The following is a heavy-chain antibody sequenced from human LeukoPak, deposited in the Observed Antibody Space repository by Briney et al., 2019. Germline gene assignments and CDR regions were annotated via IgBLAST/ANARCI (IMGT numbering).Heavy chain of an antibody. CDR2: MYYTGST. CDR3: ARREGRGGPSDY. CDR1: GGSISSDY. V-gene: IGHV4-59*08. Sequence: SETLSLTCSVSGGSISSDYWAWIRQPPGKGLEWIGYMYYTGSTNYNPSLKSRVTISLATSKNQFSLKLSSVTAADTAVYYCARREGRGGPSDYWGQGTLVTVSS. J-gene: IGHJ4*02. D-gene: IGHD3-10*01.